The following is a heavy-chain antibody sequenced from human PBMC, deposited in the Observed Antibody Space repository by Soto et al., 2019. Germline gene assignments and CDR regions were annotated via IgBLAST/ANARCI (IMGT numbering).Heavy chain of an antibody. Sequence: PGGSLRLSCSASGFTFSGYAMHWVRQAPGKGLEYVSAVHSNGDNIYYADSVKGRFTISRDNSKNTLYLQMTSLRPDDTAVYYCVKGTSAYRYGSGSYSGLDYWGQGTLVTVSS. CDR1: GFTFSGYA. V-gene: IGHV3-64D*06. J-gene: IGHJ4*02. CDR2: VHSNGDNI. CDR3: VKGTSAYRYGSGSYSGLDY. D-gene: IGHD3-10*01.